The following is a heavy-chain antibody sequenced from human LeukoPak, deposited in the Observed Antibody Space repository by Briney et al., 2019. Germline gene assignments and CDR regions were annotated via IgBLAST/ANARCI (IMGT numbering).Heavy chain of an antibody. V-gene: IGHV4-34*01. Sequence: PSETLSLTRAVSGGSLSGYYWSWIRQPPRKGLEGIGEINHSGSTNYNPSLKSRLTISVDTSKNHFSLKLSSVTAADTAVYYCARGSSGSYPNYFDYWGQGTLVTVSS. CDR1: GGSLSGYY. CDR3: ARGSSGSYPNYFDY. D-gene: IGHD1-26*01. CDR2: INHSGST. J-gene: IGHJ4*02.